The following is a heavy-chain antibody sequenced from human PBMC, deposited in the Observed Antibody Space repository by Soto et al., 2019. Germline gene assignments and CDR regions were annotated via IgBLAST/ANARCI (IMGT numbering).Heavy chain of an antibody. CDR1: GFTFSSYA. Sequence: GGSLRLSCAASGFTFSSYAMSWVRQAPGKGLEWVSAISGSGGSTYYADSVKGRFTISRDNSKNTLYLQMNSLRTEDTAVYYCAKRFPPLFCGGDCLAFDIWGQGTMVTVSS. J-gene: IGHJ3*02. CDR2: ISGSGGST. CDR3: AKRFPPLFCGGDCLAFDI. V-gene: IGHV3-23*01. D-gene: IGHD2-21*02.